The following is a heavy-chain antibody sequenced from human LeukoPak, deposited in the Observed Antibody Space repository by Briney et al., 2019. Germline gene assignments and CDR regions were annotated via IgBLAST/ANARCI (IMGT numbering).Heavy chain of an antibody. Sequence: GASVKVSCKASGYTFTSYGISWVRQAPGQGREWMGWISAYNGNTNYAPKLQGRVTMTTDTSTSTAYMELRSLRSDDTAVYYCARVERATITGGYYYGMDVWGQGTTVTVSS. CDR3: ARVERATITGGYYYGMDV. J-gene: IGHJ6*02. V-gene: IGHV1-18*01. CDR1: GYTFTSYG. D-gene: IGHD5-24*01. CDR2: ISAYNGNT.